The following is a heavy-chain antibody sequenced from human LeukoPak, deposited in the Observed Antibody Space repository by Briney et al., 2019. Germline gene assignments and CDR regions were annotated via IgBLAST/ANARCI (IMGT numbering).Heavy chain of an antibody. CDR1: GGTFSSYA. CDR3: ARERGRYYDSSGPLGRFDR. CDR2: IIPILGIA. Sequence: SVKVSCKASGGTFSSYAISWVRQAPGQGLEWMGRIIPILGIAYYAQKFQGRVTITADKSTSTAYMELSSLRSEDTALYYCARERGRYYDSSGPLGRFDRWGQGTLVTVSS. D-gene: IGHD3-22*01. J-gene: IGHJ5*02. V-gene: IGHV1-69*04.